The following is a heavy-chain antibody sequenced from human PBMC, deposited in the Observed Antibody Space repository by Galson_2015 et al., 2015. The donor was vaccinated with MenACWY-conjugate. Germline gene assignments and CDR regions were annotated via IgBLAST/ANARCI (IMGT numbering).Heavy chain of an antibody. J-gene: IGHJ5*02. D-gene: IGHD3-10*01. CDR1: GGSISSGGYS. CDR2: IYHSGST. CDR3: ARTTPHGENWFDP. Sequence: TLSLTCAVSGGSISSGGYSWSWIRQPPGKGLEWIGYIYHSGSTYYNPSLKSRVTISVDRSKNQFSLKLSSVTAADTAVYYCARTTPHGENWFDPWGQGTLVTVSS. V-gene: IGHV4-30-2*01.